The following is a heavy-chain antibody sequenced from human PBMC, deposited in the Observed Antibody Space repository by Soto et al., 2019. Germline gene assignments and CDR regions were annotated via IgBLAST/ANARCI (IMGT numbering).Heavy chain of an antibody. J-gene: IGHJ4*02. CDR2: IIPIFGTA. V-gene: IGHV1-69*01. CDR1: GGTFSSYA. CDR3: ARVGPFSHDYGGKPPGWYFDY. Sequence: QVQLVQSGAEVKKPGSSVKVSCKASGGTFSSYAISWVRQAPGQGLEWMGGIIPIFGTANYAQKFQGRVTITADESTSTAYMELSSLRSEDTAVYYCARVGPFSHDYGGKPPGWYFDYWGQGTLVTVSS. D-gene: IGHD4-17*01.